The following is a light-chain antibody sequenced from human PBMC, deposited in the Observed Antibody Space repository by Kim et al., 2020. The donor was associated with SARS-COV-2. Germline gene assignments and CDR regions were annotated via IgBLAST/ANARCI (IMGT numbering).Light chain of an antibody. CDR1: QSVSSN. V-gene: IGKV3-15*01. Sequence: PGERATLSCRASQSVSSNLAWYQQKPGQAPRLLTYGASTRATSIPARFSGSGSGTEFTLTISSLQSEDFAVYYCQQYNNWLPWTFGQGTKVDIK. CDR2: GAS. J-gene: IGKJ1*01. CDR3: QQYNNWLPWT.